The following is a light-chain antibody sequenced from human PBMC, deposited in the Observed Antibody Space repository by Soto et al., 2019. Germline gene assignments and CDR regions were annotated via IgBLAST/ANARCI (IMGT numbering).Light chain of an antibody. J-gene: IGKJ4*01. CDR2: DAS. Sequence: EIVLTQSPATLSLSPGERAALSCRASQSVSSYLAWYQQKPGQAPRLLIYDASNRATGIPARFSGSGSGTDFTLTISSLEPEDFAVYYCQQDYNLPLTFGGGTKVDIK. CDR1: QSVSSY. CDR3: QQDYNLPLT. V-gene: IGKV3-11*01.